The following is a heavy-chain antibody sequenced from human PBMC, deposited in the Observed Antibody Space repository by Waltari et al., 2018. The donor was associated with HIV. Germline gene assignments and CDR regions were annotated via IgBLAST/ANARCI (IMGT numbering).Heavy chain of an antibody. CDR1: GYSFTSYD. CDR3: AGGVRYCSGGSCYVAWFDP. V-gene: IGHV1-8*01. D-gene: IGHD2-15*01. Sequence: QVQLVQSGAEVKKPGASVKVSCKASGYSFTSYDINWVRQATVQGLEWMGWMNPNSGNTGYAQKFQGRVTMTRNTSISTAYMELSSLRSEDTAVYYCAGGVRYCSGGSCYVAWFDPWGQGTLVTVSS. J-gene: IGHJ5*02. CDR2: MNPNSGNT.